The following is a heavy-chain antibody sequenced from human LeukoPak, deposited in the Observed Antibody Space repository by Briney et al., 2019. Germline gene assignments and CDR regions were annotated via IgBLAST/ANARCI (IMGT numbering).Heavy chain of an antibody. V-gene: IGHV3-30*02. J-gene: IGHJ6*03. Sequence: PGGSLRLSCAASGFTFSSYGMQWVRQAPGKGLEWVAFIRYDGSNKYYADSVKGRFTISRDNSKNTLYLQMNSLRAEDTAVYYCARGGHITMIVGVNLYYYYYMDVWGKGTTVTVSS. CDR2: IRYDGSNK. CDR3: ARGGHITMIVGVNLYYYYYMDV. CDR1: GFTFSSYG. D-gene: IGHD3-22*01.